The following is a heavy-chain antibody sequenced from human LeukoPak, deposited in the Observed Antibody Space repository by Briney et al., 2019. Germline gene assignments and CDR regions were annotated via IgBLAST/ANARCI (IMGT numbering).Heavy chain of an antibody. CDR2: LSSSGTTI. Sequence: GGSLRLSCAASGFTFSSYSMTWVRQAPGKGLEWVSYLSSSGTTIYYADSVKGRFTISRDNAKNSLYLQMNSLRAEDTAVYYCAPLGEYSSSSGPFDYWGQGTLVTVSS. V-gene: IGHV3-48*01. D-gene: IGHD6-6*01. CDR1: GFTFSSYS. CDR3: APLGEYSSSSGPFDY. J-gene: IGHJ4*02.